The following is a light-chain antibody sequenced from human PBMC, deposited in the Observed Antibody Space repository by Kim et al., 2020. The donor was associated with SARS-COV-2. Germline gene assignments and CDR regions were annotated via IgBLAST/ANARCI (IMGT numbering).Light chain of an antibody. CDR1: QTINNK. CDR3: QQSNDWPPLT. V-gene: IGKV3-15*01. Sequence: SPGERATLSCRASQTINNKLVWYQQKPGQAPRLLIYDATTRATGVPARFIGSGSETDFTLTISNLQSTDFVVYYCQQSNDWPPLTFGQGTKVDIK. J-gene: IGKJ1*01. CDR2: DAT.